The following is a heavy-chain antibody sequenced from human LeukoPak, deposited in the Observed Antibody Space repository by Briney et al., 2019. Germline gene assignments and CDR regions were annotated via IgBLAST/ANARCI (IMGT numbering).Heavy chain of an antibody. Sequence: ASVKVSCKASGYTFTRYDINWVRQATGQGLEWMGWMNPNSGNTGYAQKFQGRVTITRNTSITTAYMELSSLRSEDTAVYYCARGRIFMAIFGVVAKQMFDYWGQGTLVTVSS. J-gene: IGHJ4*02. CDR2: MNPNSGNT. D-gene: IGHD3-3*01. V-gene: IGHV1-8*03. CDR1: GYTFTRYD. CDR3: ARGRIFMAIFGVVAKQMFDY.